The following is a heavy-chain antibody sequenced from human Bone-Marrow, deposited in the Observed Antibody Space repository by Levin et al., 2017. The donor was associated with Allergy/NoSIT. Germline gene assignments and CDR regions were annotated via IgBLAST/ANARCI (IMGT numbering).Heavy chain of an antibody. CDR2: MYYSGIA. J-gene: IGHJ5*02. Sequence: SETLSLTCNVSGGSLNSYYWSWIRQPPGRGLEWIGYMYYSGIANYNPALKSRVTISVDTSKKQLSLKLTSLTAADTAMYYCARQGREIVGDGWFDPWGQGTLVTVSS. D-gene: IGHD2-15*01. V-gene: IGHV4-59*08. CDR3: ARQGREIVGDGWFDP. CDR1: GGSLNSYY.